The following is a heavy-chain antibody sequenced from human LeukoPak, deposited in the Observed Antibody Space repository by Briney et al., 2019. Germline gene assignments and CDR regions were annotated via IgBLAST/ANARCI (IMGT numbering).Heavy chain of an antibody. V-gene: IGHV4-39*07. Sequence: SETLSLTCTVSGGSISSSSYYWGWIRQPPGKGLEWIGSIYYSGSTYYNPSLKSRVTISVDTSKNQFSLKLSSVTAADTAVYYCARLLGGSGSPKYYFDYWGQGTLVTVSS. CDR1: GGSISSSSYY. J-gene: IGHJ4*02. CDR2: IYYSGST. D-gene: IGHD3-10*01. CDR3: ARLLGGSGSPKYYFDY.